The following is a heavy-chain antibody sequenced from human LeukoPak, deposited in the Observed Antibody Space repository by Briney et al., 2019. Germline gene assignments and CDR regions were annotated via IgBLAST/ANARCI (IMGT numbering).Heavy chain of an antibody. CDR1: GYTFTSYG. Sequence: GASVKVSCKASGYTFTSYGISWVRQAPGQGLEWMGWISAYNGNTNYAQKLQGRVTMTTDTSTSTAYMELRSLRSDDTAVYYCARGPRTKSGDLLGINWFDPWGQGTLVTVSS. V-gene: IGHV1-18*01. J-gene: IGHJ5*02. D-gene: IGHD3-10*01. CDR3: ARGPRTKSGDLLGINWFDP. CDR2: ISAYNGNT.